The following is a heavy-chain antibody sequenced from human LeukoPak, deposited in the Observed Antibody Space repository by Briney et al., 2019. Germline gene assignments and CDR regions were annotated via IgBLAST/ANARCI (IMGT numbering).Heavy chain of an antibody. D-gene: IGHD1-26*01. V-gene: IGHV1-2*02. J-gene: IGHJ3*02. CDR2: INPNSGGT. CDR3: AVFPGIVGATPLRNDAFDI. CDR1: GYTFTDYY. Sequence: ASVKVSCKASGYTFTDYYMHRVRQAPGQGLEWMGWINPNSGGTNYTQNFQGRVTMTRDTSISTAYMALSRLRSDDTAVYYCAVFPGIVGATPLRNDAFDIWGQGTMVTVSS.